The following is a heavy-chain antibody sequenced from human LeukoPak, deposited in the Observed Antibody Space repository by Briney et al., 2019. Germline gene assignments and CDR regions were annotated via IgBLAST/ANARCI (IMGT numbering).Heavy chain of an antibody. Sequence: TSETLSLTCTVSGGSISSGDYYWSWIRQPPGKSLEWIGSIYYSGSTYYNPSLKSRVTISVDTSKNQFSLKLSSVTAADTAVYYCARGNRKVVTPRPHAFDIWGQGTMVTVSS. CDR3: ARGNRKVVTPRPHAFDI. V-gene: IGHV4-30-4*08. CDR1: GGSISSGDYY. D-gene: IGHD3-22*01. CDR2: IYYSGST. J-gene: IGHJ3*02.